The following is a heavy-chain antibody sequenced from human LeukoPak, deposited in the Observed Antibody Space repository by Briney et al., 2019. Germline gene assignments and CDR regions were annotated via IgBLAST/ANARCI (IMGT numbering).Heavy chain of an antibody. V-gene: IGHV1-69*13. J-gene: IGHJ4*02. CDR1: GGTFICYA. D-gene: IGHD3-22*01. CDR2: IIPIFGTA. Sequence: SVKVSCKASGGTFICYAISWVRQAPGQGLEWMGGIIPIFGTANYAQKFQGRVTITADESTSTVYMELSSLRSEDTAVYYCARDHLPPTYYYDSSGTLLGYWGQGTLVTVSS. CDR3: ARDHLPPTYYYDSSGTLLGY.